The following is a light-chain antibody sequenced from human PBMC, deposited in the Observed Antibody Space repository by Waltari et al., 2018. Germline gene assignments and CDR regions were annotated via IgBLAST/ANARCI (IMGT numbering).Light chain of an antibody. V-gene: IGLV2-11*01. Sequence: SALTQPRSVSGSPGQSVTISCTGTSSDVGAYNFVSWYQQRPGQAPKLIIDDVNKRPSGVPDRFSASKSGNTASLTISGLQPEDEADYHCCSSAGNPYVFGTGTEVTVL. CDR1: SSDVGAYNF. CDR3: CSSAGNPYV. CDR2: DVN. J-gene: IGLJ1*01.